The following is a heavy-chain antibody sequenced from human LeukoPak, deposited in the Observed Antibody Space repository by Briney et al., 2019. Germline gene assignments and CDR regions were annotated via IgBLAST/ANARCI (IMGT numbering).Heavy chain of an antibody. D-gene: IGHD3-22*01. V-gene: IGHV5-51*01. CDR3: ARLPGYGSSGPTPPHFDY. CDR1: GYSFTSYW. J-gene: IGHJ4*02. CDR2: IYPGDSDT. Sequence: GESLKISCKGSGYSFTSYWIGWVRQMPGKGLEWMGIIYPGDSDTRYSPSSQGQVTISADKSISTAYLQWSSLKASDTAMYYCARLPGYGSSGPTPPHFDYWGQGTLVTVSS.